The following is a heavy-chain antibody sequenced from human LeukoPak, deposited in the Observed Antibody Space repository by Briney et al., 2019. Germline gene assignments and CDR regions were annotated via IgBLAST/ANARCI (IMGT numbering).Heavy chain of an antibody. CDR1: GGSISSYY. Sequence: SETLSLTCTVSGGSISSYYWSWIRQPPGKGLEWIGYIYYSGSTNYNPSLKSRVTISVDTSKNQFSLKLSSVTAADTAVYYCARQPATWLGPNRVAAGPDYWGQGTLVTVSS. CDR2: IYYSGST. CDR3: ARQPATWLGPNRVAAGPDY. J-gene: IGHJ4*02. V-gene: IGHV4-59*08. D-gene: IGHD5-12*01.